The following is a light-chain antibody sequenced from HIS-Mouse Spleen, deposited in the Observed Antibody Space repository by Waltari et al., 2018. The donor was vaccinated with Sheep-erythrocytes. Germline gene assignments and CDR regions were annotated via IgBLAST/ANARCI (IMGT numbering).Light chain of an antibody. Sequence: SYELTQPPSVSVSPGQTASITCSGDKLGAKYACRYQQKPGQSPVLVIYQDSKRPSGIPERFSGSNSGNTATLTISGTQAMDEADYYCQAWDSSTYVFGTGTKVTVL. V-gene: IGLV3-1*01. J-gene: IGLJ1*01. CDR3: QAWDSSTYV. CDR2: QDS. CDR1: KLGAKY.